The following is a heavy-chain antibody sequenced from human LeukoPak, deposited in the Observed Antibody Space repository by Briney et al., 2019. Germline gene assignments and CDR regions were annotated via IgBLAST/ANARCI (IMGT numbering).Heavy chain of an antibody. Sequence: ASVKVSCKASGYSFTSYYMHWVRQAPGQGLEWMGIINPSDSSTSYAQKFQGRVTMTRDTSTSTVYVELSSLRSEDTAVYYCARGGVAKLGPLDLWGQGTLVTVSS. CDR2: INPSDSST. CDR3: ARGGVAKLGPLDL. D-gene: IGHD7-27*01. V-gene: IGHV1-46*01. J-gene: IGHJ5*02. CDR1: GYSFTSYY.